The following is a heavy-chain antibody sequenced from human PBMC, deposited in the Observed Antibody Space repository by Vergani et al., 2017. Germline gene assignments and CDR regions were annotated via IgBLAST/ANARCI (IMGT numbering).Heavy chain of an antibody. D-gene: IGHD3-16*01. CDR3: ANHFRGWGIDY. CDR2: IQFDGSNQ. J-gene: IGHJ4*02. CDR1: GFTLSNYD. V-gene: IGHV3-30*02. Sequence: QVQLVESGGGVVQRGGSLRLSCATSGFTLSNYDMQWIRQGTGKGLEFVSVIQFDGSNQYYADSVKGRFTLSRDFSKNTLYLQMNSLRTDDTATYYCANHFRGWGIDYWGQGTQVIVSS.